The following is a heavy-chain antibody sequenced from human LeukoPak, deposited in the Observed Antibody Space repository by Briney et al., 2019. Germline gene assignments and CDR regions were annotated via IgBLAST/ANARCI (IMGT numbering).Heavy chain of an antibody. Sequence: SETLSLTCTVSGGSISSGDYYWSWIRQPPGKGLEWIVYIYYSGSTYYNPSLKSRVTISVDTSKNQFSLKLSSVTAADTAVYYCARLEEVVAGVLLGAFDIWGQGTMVTVSS. J-gene: IGHJ3*02. V-gene: IGHV4-30-4*01. CDR1: GGSISSGDYY. CDR3: ARLEEVVAGVLLGAFDI. CDR2: IYYSGST. D-gene: IGHD2-15*01.